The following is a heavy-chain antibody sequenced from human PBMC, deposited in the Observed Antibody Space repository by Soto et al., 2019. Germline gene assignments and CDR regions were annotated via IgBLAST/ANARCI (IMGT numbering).Heavy chain of an antibody. CDR3: ARHRRVTMVRGSDYYYGMDV. D-gene: IGHD3-10*01. CDR2: IYYSGST. CDR1: GGSISSGDYY. J-gene: IGHJ6*02. V-gene: IGHV4-39*01. Sequence: SETLSLTCTVSGGSISSGDYYWSWIRQPPGKGLEWIGYIYYSGSTYYNPSLKSRVTISVDTSKNQFSLKLSSVTAADTAVYYCARHRRVTMVRGSDYYYGMDVWGQGTTVTVSS.